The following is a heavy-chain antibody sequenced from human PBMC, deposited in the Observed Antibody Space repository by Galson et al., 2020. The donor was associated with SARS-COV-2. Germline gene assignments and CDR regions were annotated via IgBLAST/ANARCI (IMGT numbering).Heavy chain of an antibody. CDR1: GYTFTGYY. CDR3: AREALAELGDYVHAFDI. V-gene: IGHV1-2*02. J-gene: IGHJ3*02. D-gene: IGHD4-17*01. CDR2: INPNSGGT. Sequence: ASVKVSCKASGYTFTGYYMHWVRQAPGQGLEWMGWINPNSGGTNYAQKFQGRVTMTRDTSISTAYMELSRLRSDDTAVYYCAREALAELGDYVHAFDIWGQGTMVTVSS.